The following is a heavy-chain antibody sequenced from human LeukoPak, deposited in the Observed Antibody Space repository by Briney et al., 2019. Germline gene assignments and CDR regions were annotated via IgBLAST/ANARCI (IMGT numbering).Heavy chain of an antibody. CDR2: ISYDGSNK. CDR3: ARYGSEPGN. CDR1: GFTFSSYA. V-gene: IGHV3-30-3*01. D-gene: IGHD3-10*01. Sequence: PGRSLRLSCAASGFTFSSYAMHWVRQAPGKGLEWVAVISYDGSNKYYADSVKGRFTISRDNSKNTLYLQMNSLRAEDTAVHYCARYGSEPGNWGQGTLVTVSS. J-gene: IGHJ4*02.